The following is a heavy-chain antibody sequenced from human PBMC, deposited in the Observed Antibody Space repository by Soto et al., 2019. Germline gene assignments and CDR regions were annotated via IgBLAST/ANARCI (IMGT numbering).Heavy chain of an antibody. Sequence: SVKVSCKASGGTFSSYAISWVRQAPGQGLEWMGGIIPIFGTANYAQKFQGRVTITADKSTSTACMELSSLRSEDTAVYYCARDSGLGPRYYYGMDVWGQGTTVTVSS. J-gene: IGHJ6*02. CDR3: ARDSGLGPRYYYGMDV. V-gene: IGHV1-69*06. CDR2: IIPIFGTA. CDR1: GGTFSSYA.